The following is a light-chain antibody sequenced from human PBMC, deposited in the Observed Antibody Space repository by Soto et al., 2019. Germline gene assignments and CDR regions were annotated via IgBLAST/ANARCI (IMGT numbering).Light chain of an antibody. CDR2: GAS. V-gene: IGKV3-20*01. CDR3: QQYNNWPTIT. Sequence: EIVLTQSPGTLSLSPGERATLSCRASQSVTSRYLAWYQQKPGQAPRLLIYGASSRATGIPDRFSGSGSGTDLTLTISSLEPEDFAVYYCQQYNNWPTITFGQGTRLEIK. CDR1: QSVTSRY. J-gene: IGKJ5*01.